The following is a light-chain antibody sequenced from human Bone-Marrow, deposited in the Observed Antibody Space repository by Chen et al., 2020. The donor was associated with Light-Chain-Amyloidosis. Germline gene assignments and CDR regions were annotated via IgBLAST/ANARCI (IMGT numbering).Light chain of an antibody. J-gene: IGLJ2*01. V-gene: IGLV3-25*03. Sequence: SYELTQPPSVSVSPGQTARITCSGDDLPTKYAYWYQQKPGQAPVLVIHRDTERPSGISERFSGSSSGTTATLTISGVQAGDEADYHCQSAGSSGTDEVIFGGGTKLTVL. CDR1: DLPTKY. CDR2: RDT. CDR3: QSAGSSGTDEVI.